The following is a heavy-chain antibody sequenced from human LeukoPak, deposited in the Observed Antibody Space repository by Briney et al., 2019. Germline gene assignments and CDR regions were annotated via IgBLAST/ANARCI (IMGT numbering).Heavy chain of an antibody. J-gene: IGHJ4*02. CDR3: AKGSVGNADFAS. Sequence: GRSLRLSCAASGFTFSSFSMTWVRQAPGKGLEWVSSIIVSGTTYYADSVKGRFTISRDSFRGTLFLQMDSLRVEDMAVYFCAKGSVGNADFASWGQGALVTVSS. CDR2: IIVSGTT. D-gene: IGHD6-25*01. CDR1: GFTFSSFS. V-gene: IGHV3-23*01.